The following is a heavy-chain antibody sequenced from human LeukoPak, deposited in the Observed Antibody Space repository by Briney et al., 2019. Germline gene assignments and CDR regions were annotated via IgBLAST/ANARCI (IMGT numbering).Heavy chain of an antibody. V-gene: IGHV1-69*13. J-gene: IGHJ4*02. D-gene: IGHD1-26*01. Sequence: ASVKVSCKASGGTFSSYAISWVRQAPEQGLEWMGGIIPIFGTANYAQKFQGRVTITADESTSTAYMELSSLRSEDTAVYYCARGSKSGSPYYFDYWGQGTLVTVSS. CDR2: IIPIFGTA. CDR3: ARGSKSGSPYYFDY. CDR1: GGTFSSYA.